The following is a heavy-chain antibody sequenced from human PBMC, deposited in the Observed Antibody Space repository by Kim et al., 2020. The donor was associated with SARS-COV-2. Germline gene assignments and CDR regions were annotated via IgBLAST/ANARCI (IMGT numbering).Heavy chain of an antibody. CDR3: ARGAGGPYSSSWYWFDP. J-gene: IGHJ5*02. D-gene: IGHD6-13*01. CDR1: GGSFSGYY. Sequence: SETLSLTCAVYGGSFSGYYWSWIRQPPGKGLEWIGEINHSGSTNYNPSLKSRVTISVDTSKNQFSLKLSSVTAADTAVYYCARGAGGPYSSSWYWFDPWGQGTLVTVSS. V-gene: IGHV4-34*01. CDR2: INHSGST.